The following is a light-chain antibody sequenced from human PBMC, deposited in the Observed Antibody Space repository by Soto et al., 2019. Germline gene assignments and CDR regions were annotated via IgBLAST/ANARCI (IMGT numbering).Light chain of an antibody. J-gene: IGKJ4*01. CDR3: QQYAYSPLT. Sequence: EIVLTQSPGTLSLPPGEGATLSCRASQTVGKNYLGWYQQKPGQAPRLLIYDASSRATGIPDRFSGGGSGTDFTLTINRLEPEDFAVYYCQQYAYSPLTFGGGTKVDIK. CDR1: QTVGKNY. CDR2: DAS. V-gene: IGKV3-20*01.